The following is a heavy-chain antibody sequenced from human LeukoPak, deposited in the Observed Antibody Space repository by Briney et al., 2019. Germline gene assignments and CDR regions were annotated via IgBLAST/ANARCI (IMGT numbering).Heavy chain of an antibody. D-gene: IGHD2/OR15-2a*01. J-gene: IGHJ4*02. CDR2: INHSGST. V-gene: IGHV4-34*01. CDR1: GGSFSGYY. CDR3: ASNGESMALFDY. Sequence: SETLSLTCAVYGGSFSGYYWSWIRQPPGKGLEWIGEINHSGSTNYNPSLKSRVTISVDTSKNQFSLKLSSVTAADTAVYYCASNGESMALFDYWGQGTLVTVSS.